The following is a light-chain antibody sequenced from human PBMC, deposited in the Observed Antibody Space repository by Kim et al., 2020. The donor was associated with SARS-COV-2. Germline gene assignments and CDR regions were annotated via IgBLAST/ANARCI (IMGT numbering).Light chain of an antibody. CDR2: QDS. Sequence: SYELTQPPSVSVSAGQTASITCSGDKLGDKYACWYQQKPGQSPVLVIYQDSKRPSGIPERFSGSNSGNTATLTISGTQAMDEADYYCQAWDSSTEGVFGG. V-gene: IGLV3-1*01. CDR1: KLGDKY. CDR3: QAWDSSTEGV. J-gene: IGLJ3*02.